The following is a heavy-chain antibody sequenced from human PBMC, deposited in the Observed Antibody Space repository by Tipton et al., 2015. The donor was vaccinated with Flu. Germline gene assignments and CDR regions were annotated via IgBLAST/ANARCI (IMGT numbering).Heavy chain of an antibody. J-gene: IGHJ4*02. CDR1: GGSISSYY. CDR2: VYYRGST. V-gene: IGHV4-59*01. Sequence: TLSLTCMISGGSISSYYWSWIRQSPGRGLEWIGYVYYRGSTSYNPSLKSRVTISVDTSKIQFSLRLNSVTAADTAIYFCARCSGSGTDVIYDYWGQGTLVTVSS. CDR3: ARCSGSGTDVIYDY. D-gene: IGHD3-10*02.